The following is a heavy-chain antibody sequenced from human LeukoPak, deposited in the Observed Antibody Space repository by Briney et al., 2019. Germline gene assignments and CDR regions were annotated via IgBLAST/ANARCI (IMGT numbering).Heavy chain of an antibody. CDR2: ISDNNGTT. D-gene: IGHD4-23*01. V-gene: IGHV1-18*01. CDR3: ARDDDGDNSDYYYYYMDG. Sequence: ASVKVSCKASGSTFTSYGISWVRQAAGQGLEGMGWISDNNGTTIYAQKLKGRVTMTTDTSTSTAYIEMRSLRSDDTAVYYCARDDDGDNSDYYYYYMDGWGKGTTVTVSS. CDR1: GSTFTSYG. J-gene: IGHJ6*03.